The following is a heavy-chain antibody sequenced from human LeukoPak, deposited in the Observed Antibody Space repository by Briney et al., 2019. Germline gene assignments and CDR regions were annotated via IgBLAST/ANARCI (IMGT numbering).Heavy chain of an antibody. CDR2: IYYSGST. J-gene: IGHJ4*02. CDR1: GGSISSYY. D-gene: IGHD6-13*01. CDR3: ARHQKAAAGTVGFDY. Sequence: SETLSLTCTVSGGSISSYYWSWIRQPPGKGLEWIGYIYYSGSTNYNPSLKSRVTISVDTSENQFSLKLSSVTAADTAVYYCARHQKAAAGTVGFDYWGQGTLVTVSS. V-gene: IGHV4-59*08.